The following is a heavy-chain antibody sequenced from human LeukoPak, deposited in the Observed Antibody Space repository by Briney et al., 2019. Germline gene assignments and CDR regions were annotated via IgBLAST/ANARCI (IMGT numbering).Heavy chain of an antibody. Sequence: SETLSLTCTVSGGSISTYYWSWLRQPPGKGLEWIGYVYYSGSTNYNPSLKSRVTISADTSKNQFSLKLSSVTAADTAVYYCARTTEAHSWRTRYYDYYMDVWGKGTTVTVSS. CDR2: VYYSGST. V-gene: IGHV4-59*01. D-gene: IGHD6-13*01. CDR3: ARTTEAHSWRTRYYDYYMDV. J-gene: IGHJ6*03. CDR1: GGSISTYY.